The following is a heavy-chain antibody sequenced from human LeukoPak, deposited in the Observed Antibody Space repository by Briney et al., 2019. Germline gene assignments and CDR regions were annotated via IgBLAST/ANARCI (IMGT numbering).Heavy chain of an antibody. Sequence: PSETLSLTCIVSGGSISSSSYYWGWIRQPPGKGLEWIGSIYYSGSTYHSPSLKSRVTISVDTSKNQFSLKLSSVTAADTAVYYCARDRFIGYGDPTPYSWFDPWGQGTLVTVSS. J-gene: IGHJ5*02. V-gene: IGHV4-39*07. CDR1: GGSISSSSYY. CDR3: ARDRFIGYGDPTPYSWFDP. D-gene: IGHD4-17*01. CDR2: IYYSGST.